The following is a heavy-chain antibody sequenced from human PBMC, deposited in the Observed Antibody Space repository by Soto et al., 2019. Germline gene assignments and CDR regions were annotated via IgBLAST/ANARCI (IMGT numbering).Heavy chain of an antibody. CDR2: ISSSSSTI. V-gene: IGHV3-48*01. J-gene: IGHJ6*03. CDR3: ARDQEIGPPPYYYYYMDV. CDR1: GFTFSSYS. Sequence: PGGSLRLSCAASGFTFSSYSMNWVRQAPGKGLEWVSYISSSSSTIYYADSVKGRFTISRDNAKSSLYLQMNSLRAEDTAVYYCARDQEIGPPPYYYYYMDVWGKGTTVTVSS.